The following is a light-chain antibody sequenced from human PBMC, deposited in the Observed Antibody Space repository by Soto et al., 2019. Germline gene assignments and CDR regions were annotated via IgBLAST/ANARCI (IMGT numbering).Light chain of an antibody. CDR2: GTS. V-gene: IGKV3-15*01. CDR3: QQYNDWPPT. CDR1: QSISSD. J-gene: IGKJ5*01. Sequence: EIVMTQSPATLSVSPGERATLSCRASQSISSDLAWYQQKPGQAPRLLIYGTSTRATGIPARFSGSGSGTECTLTISSLQSEDVAVYYCQQYNDWPPTFGQGTRLEIK.